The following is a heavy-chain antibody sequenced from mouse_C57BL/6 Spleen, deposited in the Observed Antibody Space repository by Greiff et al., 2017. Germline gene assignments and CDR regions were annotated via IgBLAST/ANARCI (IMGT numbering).Heavy chain of an antibody. CDR1: GFTFSSYA. D-gene: IGHD1-1*01. Sequence: DVKLVESGGGLVKPGGSLKLSCAASGFTFSSYAMSWVRQTPEKRLEWVATISDGGSYTYYPDNVKGRFTISRDNTKNNLYLQMSHLKSEDTAMYYCERDDGSSWWYFDGWGTGTTVTVSS. J-gene: IGHJ1*03. CDR2: ISDGGSYT. V-gene: IGHV5-4*01. CDR3: ERDDGSSWWYFDG.